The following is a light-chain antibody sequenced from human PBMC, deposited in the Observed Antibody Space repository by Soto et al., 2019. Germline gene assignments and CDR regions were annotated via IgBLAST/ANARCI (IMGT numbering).Light chain of an antibody. Sequence: EIVLTQSRATLSLSPGERSTLSCRASQSVSSYLAWYQQKPCQAPRLLIYDASNRATGIPARFSGSGSGTDFNLTISSLEPEDFAVYYCQQRSNWHPITFGQGTRLEIK. CDR1: QSVSSY. V-gene: IGKV3-11*01. CDR3: QQRSNWHPIT. J-gene: IGKJ5*01. CDR2: DAS.